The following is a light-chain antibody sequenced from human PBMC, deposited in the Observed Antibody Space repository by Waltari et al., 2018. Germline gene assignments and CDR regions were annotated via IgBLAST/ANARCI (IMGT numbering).Light chain of an antibody. Sequence: QSALTQPPSASGSPGQSVTISCTGTSSDIGGYNYVSWYQQHPGKAPKLMIYDVTKRPSGVPDRFSCSKSGNTASLTVSGLQAEDEADYYCTSYAGANNYVFGTGTQVTVL. CDR3: TSYAGANNYV. J-gene: IGLJ1*01. V-gene: IGLV2-8*01. CDR2: DVT. CDR1: SSDIGGYNY.